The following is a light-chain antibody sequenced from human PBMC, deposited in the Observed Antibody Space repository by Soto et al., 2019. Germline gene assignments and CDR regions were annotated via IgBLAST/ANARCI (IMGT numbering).Light chain of an antibody. CDR2: GAS. CDR3: QQFHNWPPIT. Sequence: DIVMTQSPDSLAVSLGERATINCKSSQSVSTNLAWYQQKPGQAPRLLIYGASTRATGIPARFSGSGSGTEFTLTISSLQSEDFAVYYCQQFHNWPPITFGQGTRLEIK. V-gene: IGKV3-15*01. J-gene: IGKJ5*01. CDR1: QSVSTN.